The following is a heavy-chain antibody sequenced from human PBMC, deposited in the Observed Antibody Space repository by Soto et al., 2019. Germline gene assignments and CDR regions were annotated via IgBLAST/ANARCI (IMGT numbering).Heavy chain of an antibody. J-gene: IGHJ4*02. CDR3: AGGGGLRFYFGY. V-gene: IGHV1-69*01. CDR2: IIPIFGTA. CDR1: GGTFSSYA. D-gene: IGHD5-12*01. Sequence: QVQLVQSGAAVKKPGSSVKVSCKASGGTFSSYAISWVRQAPGQGLEWMGGIIPIFGTANYAQKFQGRVTTTGAEALGTAYMELSRLRSEDMAVYYCAGGGGLRFYFGYCGQGTLVTVSS.